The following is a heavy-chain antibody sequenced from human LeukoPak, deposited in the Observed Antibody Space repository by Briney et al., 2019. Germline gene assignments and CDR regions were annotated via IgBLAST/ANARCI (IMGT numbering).Heavy chain of an antibody. CDR2: INPNSGGT. J-gene: IGHJ3*02. CDR3: ARDPTVYEGGAFDI. D-gene: IGHD1-14*01. Sequence: GASVKVSCKASGYTFTGYYMHWVRQAPGQGLKWMGWINPNSGGTNYAQKFQGRVTMTRDTSISTAYMELSRLRSDDTAVYYCARDPTVYEGGAFDIWGQGTMVTVSS. V-gene: IGHV1-2*02. CDR1: GYTFTGYY.